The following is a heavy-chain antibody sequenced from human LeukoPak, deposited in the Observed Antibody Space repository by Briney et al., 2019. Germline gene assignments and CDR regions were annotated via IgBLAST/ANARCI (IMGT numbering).Heavy chain of an antibody. V-gene: IGHV4-59*01. Sequence: SETLSLTCTASGGSISNYYWSWIRQPPGKGLEWIGYIYYSGSTKYNASLKSRVIISVDTSKNQFSLNLSSVTAADTAVYYCARYSGTYYVYWGQGTLVTVSS. D-gene: IGHD1-26*01. CDR1: GGSISNYY. CDR3: ARYSGTYYVY. J-gene: IGHJ4*02. CDR2: IYYSGST.